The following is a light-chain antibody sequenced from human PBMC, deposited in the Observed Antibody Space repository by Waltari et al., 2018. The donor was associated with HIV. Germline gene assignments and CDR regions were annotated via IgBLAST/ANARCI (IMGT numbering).Light chain of an antibody. CDR1: TSAVGGLHY. J-gene: IGLJ2*01. Sequence: SAFPRPASVPGFLGRSATISGPGPTSAVGGLHYVCGYQLHPVKPPKLIIYEVTNRPSGVSTRFSGSKSGNTASLTISGLQAEDEADYFCTSYTSSSTLGVFGGGTRLTVL. CDR2: EVT. V-gene: IGLV2-14*01. CDR3: TSYTSSSTLGV.